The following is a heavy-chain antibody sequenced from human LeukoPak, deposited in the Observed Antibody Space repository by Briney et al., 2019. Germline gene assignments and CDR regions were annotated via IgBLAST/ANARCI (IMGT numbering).Heavy chain of an antibody. J-gene: IGHJ4*02. CDR3: AKESPHFDY. V-gene: IGHV3-23*01. CDR1: GFTFSGYA. Sequence: GGSLRLSCVASGFTFSGYAMSWVRQAPGKGLEWVSVISGNSISTYYADSAKGRFTISRDNSKSTLYLQMNSLRAEDTAVYYCAKESPHFDYWGQGTLVTVSS. CDR2: ISGNSIST.